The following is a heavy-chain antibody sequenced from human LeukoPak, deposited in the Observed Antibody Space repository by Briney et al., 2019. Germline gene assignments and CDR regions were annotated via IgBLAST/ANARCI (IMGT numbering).Heavy chain of an antibody. J-gene: IGHJ3*02. D-gene: IGHD1-1*01. CDR2: IYYSGST. CDR3: ARGTYGQTDAFDI. V-gene: IGHV4-59*08. CDR1: GGSISSYY. Sequence: PSETLSLTCTVSGGSISSYYWSWIRQPPGKGLEWIGYIYYSGSTNYNPSLKSRVTISVDTSKNQFSLKLSSVTAADTAVYYCARGTYGQTDAFDIWGQGTMVTVSS.